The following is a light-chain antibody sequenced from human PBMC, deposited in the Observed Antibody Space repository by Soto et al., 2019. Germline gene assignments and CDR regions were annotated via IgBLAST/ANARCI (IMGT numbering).Light chain of an antibody. Sequence: QSVLTQPPSTSGTPRQRVPISCSGSSSHIGSNYVYWYQQLPGTAPKLLIYRNNQRPSGVPDRFSGSKSGTSASLAISGLRSEDEADYYCAAWDDSLSGRVFGGGTKVTVL. V-gene: IGLV1-47*01. CDR1: SSHIGSNY. CDR2: RNN. CDR3: AAWDDSLSGRV. J-gene: IGLJ3*02.